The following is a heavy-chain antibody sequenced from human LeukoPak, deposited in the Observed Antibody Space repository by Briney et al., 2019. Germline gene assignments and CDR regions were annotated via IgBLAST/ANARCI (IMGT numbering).Heavy chain of an antibody. CDR1: GGSISSYY. Sequence: SETLSLTCTVSGGSISSYYWSWIRQPPGKGLEWIGYIYYSGSTNYNPSLKSRVTISVDTSKNQFSLKLSSVTAADTAVYYCARAPGDGWYYFDYWGQGTLVTVSS. D-gene: IGHD6-19*01. V-gene: IGHV4-59*01. CDR3: ARAPGDGWYYFDY. CDR2: IYYSGST. J-gene: IGHJ4*02.